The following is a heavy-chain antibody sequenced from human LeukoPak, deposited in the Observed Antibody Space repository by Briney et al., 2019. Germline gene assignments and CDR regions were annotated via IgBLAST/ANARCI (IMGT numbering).Heavy chain of an antibody. CDR2: IIPIFGTA. CDR3: AALLYYYDSSGPGY. J-gene: IGHJ4*02. V-gene: IGHV1-69*06. D-gene: IGHD3-22*01. Sequence: ASVKVSCKASGGTFSSYAISWVRQAPGQGLEWMGGIIPIFGTANYAQKFQGRVTITADKSTSTAYMELSSLRSEDTAVYYCAALLYYYDSSGPGYWGQGTLVTVSS. CDR1: GGTFSSYA.